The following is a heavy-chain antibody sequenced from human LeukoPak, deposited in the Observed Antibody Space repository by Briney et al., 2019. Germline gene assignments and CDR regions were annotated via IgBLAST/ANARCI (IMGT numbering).Heavy chain of an antibody. CDR1: GGTFSSYA. CDR3: ASSPVVVVTARGWFDP. D-gene: IGHD2-21*02. V-gene: IGHV1-69*13. Sequence: GASVKVSCKASGGTFSSYAISWVRQAPGQGLEWMGGIIPIFGTANYAQKFQGRVTITADESTSTAYMELSSLRSEDTAVYYCASSPVVVVTARGWFDPWGQGTLVTVSS. CDR2: IIPIFGTA. J-gene: IGHJ5*02.